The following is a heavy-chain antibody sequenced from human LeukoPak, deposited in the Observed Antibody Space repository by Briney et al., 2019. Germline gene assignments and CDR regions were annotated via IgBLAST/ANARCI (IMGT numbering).Heavy chain of an antibody. J-gene: IGHJ4*02. CDR1: GGSFSGYY. V-gene: IGHV4-34*01. Sequence: SETLSLTCAVYGGSFSGYYWSWIRQPPGKGLEWIGEINHSGSTNYNPSLKSRVTISVDTSKNQFSLKLSSVTAADTAVYYCARRWNGVDYWGQGTLVTVSS. CDR2: INHSGST. D-gene: IGHD1-1*01. CDR3: ARRWNGVDY.